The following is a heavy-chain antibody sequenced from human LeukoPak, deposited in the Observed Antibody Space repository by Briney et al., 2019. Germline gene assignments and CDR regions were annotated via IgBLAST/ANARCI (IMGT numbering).Heavy chain of an antibody. J-gene: IGHJ4*02. CDR1: GGTFSSYA. CDR3: ARRGEYYYDSSGYFEGFDY. Sequence: SVKVFCKASGGTFSSYAISWVRQAPGQGLEWMGGIIPIFGTANYAQKFQGRVTITADESTSTAYMELSSLRSEDTAVYYCARRGEYYYDSSGYFEGFDYWGQGTLVTVSS. CDR2: IIPIFGTA. D-gene: IGHD3-22*01. V-gene: IGHV1-69*13.